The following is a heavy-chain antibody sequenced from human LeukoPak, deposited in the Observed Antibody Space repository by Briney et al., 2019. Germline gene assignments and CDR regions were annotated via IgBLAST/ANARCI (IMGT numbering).Heavy chain of an antibody. Sequence: PSETLSLTCAVSGVSITSAGYSWSWIRQPPGKALEWIGYIYHSGSTYYNPSLESRVIISIDRSKNQFSLRLSSVTAADTALYYCARGLFPAVTGTTRAFDIWGQGTMVTVSS. V-gene: IGHV4-30-2*01. CDR3: ARGLFPAVTGTTRAFDI. J-gene: IGHJ3*02. CDR2: IYHSGST. D-gene: IGHD1-7*01. CDR1: GVSITSAGYS.